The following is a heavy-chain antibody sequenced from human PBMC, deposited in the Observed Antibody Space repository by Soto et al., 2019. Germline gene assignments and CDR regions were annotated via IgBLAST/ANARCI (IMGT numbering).Heavy chain of an antibody. Sequence: GGSLRLSCAASGFTFSSYAMHLVRQAQGKGLEWVAVVSYDGRNRHYADSVKGRFTISRDSSKNTVYLEMNSLRAEDTAVYYCARDLGKTGIAAAFDYWGQGTLVTVSS. D-gene: IGHD6-13*01. CDR2: VSYDGRNR. V-gene: IGHV3-33*05. J-gene: IGHJ4*02. CDR3: ARDLGKTGIAAAFDY. CDR1: GFTFSSYA.